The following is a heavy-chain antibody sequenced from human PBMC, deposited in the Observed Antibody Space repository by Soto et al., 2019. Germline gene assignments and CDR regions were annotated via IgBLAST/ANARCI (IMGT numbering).Heavy chain of an antibody. CDR3: SRGVVVAAPGYYFYGMDV. D-gene: IGHD2-15*01. CDR2: TYYRSKWYN. CDR1: VDSVSSNSAA. Sequence: SQTLSLTCAISVDSVSSNSAAWNWIRQSPSRGLEWLGRTYYRSKWYNDYAVSVKSRITINPDTSKNQFSLQLNSVTPEDTAVYYCSRGVVVAAPGYYFYGMDVGGERPTFT. J-gene: IGHJ6*02. V-gene: IGHV6-1*01.